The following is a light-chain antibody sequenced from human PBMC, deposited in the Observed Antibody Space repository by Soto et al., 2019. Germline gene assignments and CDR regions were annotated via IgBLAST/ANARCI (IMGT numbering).Light chain of an antibody. V-gene: IGKV3-11*01. CDR2: GAS. CDR1: QSVSSN. CDR3: QQRTNWL. J-gene: IGKJ5*01. Sequence: EIVLTQGQATLYLSPAPRASLACRASQSVSSNVAWYQQKPGQAPRLLIYGASTRATGIPARFSGSGSGTDFTRTISSLEPEDFAVYFCQQRTNWLFGQGTRLEIK.